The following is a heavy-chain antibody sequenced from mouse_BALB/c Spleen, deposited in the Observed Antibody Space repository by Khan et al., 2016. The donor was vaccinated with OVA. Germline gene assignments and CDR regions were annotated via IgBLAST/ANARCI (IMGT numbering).Heavy chain of an antibody. V-gene: IGHV1-4*01. Sequence: QVQLQQSGAELARPGASVRMSCKASGYTFTSNTMHWVKQRPGQGLEWIGYINPRSGYNNYNQNFKDKATLTADKSSRPAYKQRSSLTSEVSAVYYCARRTTGYTMDYWGQGTSVTVSS. CDR1: GYTFTSNT. CDR2: INPRSGYN. D-gene: IGHD2-14*01. J-gene: IGHJ4*01. CDR3: ARRTTGYTMDY.